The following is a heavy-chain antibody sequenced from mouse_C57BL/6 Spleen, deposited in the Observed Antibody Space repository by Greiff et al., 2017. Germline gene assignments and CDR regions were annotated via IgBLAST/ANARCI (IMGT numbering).Heavy chain of an antibody. Sequence: VQLKASGPGLVKPSQSLSLTCSVTGYSITSGYYRNWIRQFPGNKLEWMGHIRYDGSNNYNPSLQNRISITHDTSKNLFFLKLNSVTTKDTATYYCARVGYSDFDDWGQGTTHTVSS. CDR2: IRYDGSN. D-gene: IGHD2-12*01. V-gene: IGHV3-6*01. CDR1: GYSITSGYY. CDR3: ARVGYSDFDD. J-gene: IGHJ2*01.